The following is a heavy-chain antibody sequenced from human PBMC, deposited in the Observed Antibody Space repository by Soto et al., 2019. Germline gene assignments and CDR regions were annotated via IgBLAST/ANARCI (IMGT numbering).Heavy chain of an antibody. CDR2: IDWEDDK. CDR1: GFSLNTSGVC. V-gene: IGHV2-70*01. D-gene: IGHD1-26*01. J-gene: IGHJ4*02. CDR3: ARIPRVGASYFDY. Sequence: SGPTLVNPTQTLTLTCTFSGFSLNTSGVCVTWIRQPPGNALEWLALIDWEDDKYYITSLKTRLTISKDTSKNQVVLTMTNMDPVDTATYYCARIPRVGASYFDYWGQGSLVTVSS.